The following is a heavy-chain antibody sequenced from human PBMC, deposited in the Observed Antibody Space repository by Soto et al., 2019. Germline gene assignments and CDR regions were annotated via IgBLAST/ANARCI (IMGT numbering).Heavy chain of an antibody. CDR1: GFTVSGNY. D-gene: IGHD4-17*01. J-gene: IGHJ2*01. Sequence: VQLVESGGGLVQPGGSLRLSCAASGFTVSGNYMSWVRQAPGKGLEWVSVIYSGGSTYYADSVKGRFTISRDNSKNTLYLQMNSLRAEDTAVYYCARERGGDYGDYVDWYFDLWGRGTLVTVSS. V-gene: IGHV3-66*01. CDR2: IYSGGST. CDR3: ARERGGDYGDYVDWYFDL.